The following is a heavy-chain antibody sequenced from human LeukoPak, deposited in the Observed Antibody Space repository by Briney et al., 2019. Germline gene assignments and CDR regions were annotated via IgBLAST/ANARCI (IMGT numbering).Heavy chain of an antibody. J-gene: IGHJ3*02. D-gene: IGHD3-22*01. CDR1: GGSISSSSYY. Sequence: SETPSLTCTVSGGSISSSSYYWGWIRQPPGKGLEWIGSIYYSGSTYYNPSLKSRVTISVDTSKNQFSLKLSSVTAADTAVYYCADLGLVVIGAFDIWGQGRMFTVSS. CDR3: ADLGLVVIGAFDI. CDR2: IYYSGST. V-gene: IGHV4-39*05.